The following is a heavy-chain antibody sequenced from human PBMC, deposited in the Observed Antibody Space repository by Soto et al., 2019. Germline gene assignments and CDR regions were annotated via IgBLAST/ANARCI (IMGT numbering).Heavy chain of an antibody. D-gene: IGHD3-3*01. CDR1: GFTFSSCA. Sequence: QVQLVESGGGVVQPGRSLRLSCAASGFTFSSCAMHWVRQAPGKGLEWVALISYDGSTKYYADSVKGRFTISRDNSKNTLLLQMNSLRAEDTAVYYCAREERDLRFLEWSYYFDYWGQGTLVTVSS. CDR3: AREERDLRFLEWSYYFDY. V-gene: IGHV3-30-3*01. CDR2: ISYDGSTK. J-gene: IGHJ4*02.